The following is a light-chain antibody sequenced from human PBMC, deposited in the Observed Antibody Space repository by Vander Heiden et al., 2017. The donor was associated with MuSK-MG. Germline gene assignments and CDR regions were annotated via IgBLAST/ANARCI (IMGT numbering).Light chain of an antibody. CDR3: QQDDSYPQT. V-gene: IGKV1-5*03. J-gene: IGKJ1*01. CDR1: QSISSW. Sequence: DIQMTQSPSTLSASVGDRVTITCRASQSISSWLDWYQQKPGKAPKLLIFEASRLESGAPSRFSGSGSGTEFTFTVSSLQPDDFATYYCQQDDSYPQTFGRGTKVEIK. CDR2: EAS.